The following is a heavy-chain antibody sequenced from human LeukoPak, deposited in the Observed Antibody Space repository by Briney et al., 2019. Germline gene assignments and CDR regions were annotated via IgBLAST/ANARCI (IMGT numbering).Heavy chain of an antibody. J-gene: IGHJ3*02. CDR3: ARDRRRELLHAFDI. D-gene: IGHD1-26*01. Sequence: PSETLSLTCTVSGGSISTYYWSWIRQPPGKGLEWIGYIYYSGSTNYNSSLKSRVTISVDTSKNQFSLKLSSVTAADTAVYYCARDRRRELLHAFDIWGQGTMVTVSS. CDR2: IYYSGST. V-gene: IGHV4-59*01. CDR1: GGSISTYY.